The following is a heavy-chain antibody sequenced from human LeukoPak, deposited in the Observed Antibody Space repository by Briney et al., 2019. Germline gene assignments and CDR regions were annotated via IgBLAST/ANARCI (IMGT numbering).Heavy chain of an antibody. J-gene: IGHJ6*04. CDR2: ISSSGSTI. V-gene: IGHV3-48*03. CDR1: GFTFSSYK. D-gene: IGHD3-10*02. CDR3: AELGITMIGGV. Sequence: RGSLRLSCAASGFTFSSYKMNWVRQAPREGLEWVSYISSSGSTIYYTDSVKGQFTISRDNAKNSLYLQMNRLRAEDTAVYYCAELGITMIGGVWGKGTTVTISS.